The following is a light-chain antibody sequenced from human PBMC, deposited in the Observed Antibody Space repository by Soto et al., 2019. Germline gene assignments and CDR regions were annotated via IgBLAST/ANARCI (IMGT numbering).Light chain of an antibody. Sequence: ELVLTQSPAPLSLSPGERVTLSCRASQSVSSSYLAWYQQKPGQAPMLLIYAASTRATGSPDRFSGSGSGTDFSLTISRLEPEDFAVSYCQQYDSSLYTFGQGTKLEIK. J-gene: IGKJ2*01. CDR3: QQYDSSLYT. CDR2: AAS. V-gene: IGKV3-20*01. CDR1: QSVSSSY.